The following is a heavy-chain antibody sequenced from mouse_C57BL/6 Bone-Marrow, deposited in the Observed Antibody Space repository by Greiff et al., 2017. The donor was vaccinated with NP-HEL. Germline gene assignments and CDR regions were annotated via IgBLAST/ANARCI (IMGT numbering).Heavy chain of an antibody. CDR3: AREGFSGDFDY. CDR2: ISDGGSYT. CDR1: GFTFSSYA. D-gene: IGHD4-1*01. V-gene: IGHV5-4*01. Sequence: EVMLVESGGGLVKPGGSLELSCAASGFTFSSYAMSWVRQTPEKRLEWVATISDGGSYTYYPDNVKGRFTISRDNAKNNLYLQISHLKSEDTAMYYCAREGFSGDFDYWGQGTTLTVSS. J-gene: IGHJ2*01.